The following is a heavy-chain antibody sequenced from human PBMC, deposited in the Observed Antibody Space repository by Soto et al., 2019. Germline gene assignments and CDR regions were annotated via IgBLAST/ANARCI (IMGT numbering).Heavy chain of an antibody. D-gene: IGHD4-4*01. Sequence: LVESGGGLVKPGGSIRLSCAASGFIFRNAWMSWVRQAPGKGLEWVGRIKSKSSGGTTDYAAPVEGRVTITRDDSKSILYLQMTSLTVEDTAAYFCTSEKGWRQSPLDSWGQGALVTVSS. CDR3: TSEKGWRQSPLDS. V-gene: IGHV3-15*01. J-gene: IGHJ5*01. CDR2: IKSKSSGGTT. CDR1: GFIFRNAW.